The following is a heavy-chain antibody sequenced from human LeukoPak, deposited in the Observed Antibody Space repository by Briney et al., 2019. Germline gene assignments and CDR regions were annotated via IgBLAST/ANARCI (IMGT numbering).Heavy chain of an antibody. V-gene: IGHV1-46*01. Sequence: GASVKVSCKASGYTFTSYYMHWVRQAPGQGLEWMGIINPSGGSTSYAQKFQGRVTMTRDMSTSTVYMELSSLRAEDTAVYFCARDHDWDYIDVWGKGTTVTVSS. D-gene: IGHD3-9*01. J-gene: IGHJ6*03. CDR1: GYTFTSYY. CDR3: ARDHDWDYIDV. CDR2: INPSGGST.